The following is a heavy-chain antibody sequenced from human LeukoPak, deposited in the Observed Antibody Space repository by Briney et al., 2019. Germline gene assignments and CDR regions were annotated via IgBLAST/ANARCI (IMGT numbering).Heavy chain of an antibody. J-gene: IGHJ4*02. CDR2: ISAYNGNT. D-gene: IGHD4-17*01. CDR1: GYTFTSYG. Sequence: GASVKVSCKASGYTFTSYGISWVRQAPGQGLEWMGWISAYNGNTNYAQKLQGRVTMTTDTSTSTAYMELRSLRSDDTAVYYCARDRATTVTTWAEIDYWGQGTPVTVSS. V-gene: IGHV1-18*01. CDR3: ARDRATTVTTWAEIDY.